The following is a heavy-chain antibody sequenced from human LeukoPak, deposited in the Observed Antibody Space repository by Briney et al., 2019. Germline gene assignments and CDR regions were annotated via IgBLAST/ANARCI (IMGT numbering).Heavy chain of an antibody. CDR3: ARVHQKGSDY. J-gene: IGHJ4*02. V-gene: IGHV3-7*01. CDR2: IKQDGSEK. CDR1: RFTFRRYW. Sequence: PGGSLRLSCAASRFTFRRYWMTWVRQAPGKGLEWVANIKQDGSEKYYVDSVKGRFTISRDNAKNSLYLQMNSLRAEDTAVYYCARVHQKGSDYWGQGTLVTVSS.